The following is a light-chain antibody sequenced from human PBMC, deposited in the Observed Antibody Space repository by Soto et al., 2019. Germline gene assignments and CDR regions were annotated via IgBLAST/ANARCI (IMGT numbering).Light chain of an antibody. CDR2: DAS. V-gene: IGKV3-11*01. Sequence: EIVLTQSPATLSLSPGERASLSCRASHVVSHYLAWYQQKPGQAPRLLIYDASNRAPGTPARFSGSGSGTDFTLTISTLEPEDFAVYYCQLETTFGPGTKVDFK. J-gene: IGKJ3*01. CDR1: HVVSHY. CDR3: QLETT.